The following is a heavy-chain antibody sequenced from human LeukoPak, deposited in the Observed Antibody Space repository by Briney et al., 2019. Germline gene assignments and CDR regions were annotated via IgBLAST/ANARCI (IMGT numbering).Heavy chain of an antibody. V-gene: IGHV3-48*03. CDR3: AREDGVVPAATYYYYYGMDV. Sequence: PGGSLRLSCAASGFTFSSYEINWVRQAPGKGLEWVSYISSSGSTIYYADSVKGRYTISRDNAKHSLYLQMNSLRAEDTAVYYCAREDGVVPAATYYYYYGMDVWGQGTTVTVSS. J-gene: IGHJ6*02. CDR1: GFTFSSYE. CDR2: ISSSGSTI. D-gene: IGHD2-2*01.